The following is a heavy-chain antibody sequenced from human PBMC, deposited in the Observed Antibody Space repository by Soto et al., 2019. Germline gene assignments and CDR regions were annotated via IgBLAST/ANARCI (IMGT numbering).Heavy chain of an antibody. D-gene: IGHD3-3*01. CDR1: GGSFSGYY. V-gene: IGHV4-34*01. J-gene: IGHJ5*02. CDR2: INHSGST. CDR3: ARGLVSYYDFWSGYYRSRWFDP. Sequence: QVQLQQWGAGLLKPSETLSLTCAVYGGSFSGYYWSWIRQPPGKGLEWIGEINHSGSTNYNPSLKSRVTISVDTSKNQFSLKLSSVTAADTAVYYCARGLVSYYDFWSGYYRSRWFDPWGQGTLVTVSS.